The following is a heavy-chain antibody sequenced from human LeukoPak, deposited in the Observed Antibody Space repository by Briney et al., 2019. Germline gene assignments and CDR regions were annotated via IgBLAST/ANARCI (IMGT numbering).Heavy chain of an antibody. CDR1: GFTFNTYW. CDR3: ATRDTHDYHHYYMDV. J-gene: IGHJ6*03. CDR2: VHPDGSQK. Sequence: PGGSLRLSCAASGFTFNTYWMAWVRQAPGRGLEWLTNVHPDGSQKYYVDSVKGRFTISRDNAKNSLYLQMNSLRTEDTDVYYCATRDTHDYHHYYMDVWGKGTTVTVSS. D-gene: IGHD5-18*01. V-gene: IGHV3-7*01.